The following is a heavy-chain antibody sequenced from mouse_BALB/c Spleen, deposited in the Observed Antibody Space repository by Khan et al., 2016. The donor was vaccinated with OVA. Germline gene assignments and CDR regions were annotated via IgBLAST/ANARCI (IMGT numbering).Heavy chain of an antibody. D-gene: IGHD2-1*01. CDR2: INTYIGEP. J-gene: IGHJ3*01. V-gene: IGHV9-3-1*01. Sequence: QIQLVQSGPELKKPGETVKISCKASGYTFTNYGMNWVKQAPGQGLKWMGWINTYIGEPTYADDFTGRFAFSLETSASTAYLQINNLRDEDTATYFCARSNGNYWFAYWGQGTLVTVSA. CDR3: ARSNGNYWFAY. CDR1: GYTFTNYG.